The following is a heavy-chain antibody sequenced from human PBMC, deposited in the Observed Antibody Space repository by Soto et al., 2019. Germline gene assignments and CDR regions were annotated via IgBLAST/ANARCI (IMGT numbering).Heavy chain of an antibody. Sequence: QVQLVQSGAEVKKPGASVKVSCKASGYTFTGYYMHWVRQAPGQGLEWMGWINPNSGATDYAEKFQGRVTLNRETSISTAYMELSRLRSDDTGIYYCASVVSSGDLMYWGQGTLVTVSS. D-gene: IGHD2-21*01. CDR2: INPNSGAT. CDR1: GYTFTGYY. CDR3: ASVVSSGDLMY. V-gene: IGHV1-2*02. J-gene: IGHJ4*02.